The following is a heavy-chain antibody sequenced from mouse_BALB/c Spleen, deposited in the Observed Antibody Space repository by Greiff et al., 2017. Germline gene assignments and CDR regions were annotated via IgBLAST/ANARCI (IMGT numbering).Heavy chain of an antibody. D-gene: IGHD1-1*01. J-gene: IGHJ3*01. CDR1: GFTFSSFG. CDR2: ISSGSSTI. CDR3: ARGDYYGSSPLFAY. Sequence: EVQLVESGGGLVQPGGSRELSCAASGFTFSSFGMHWVRQAPEKGLEWVAYISSGSSTIYYADTVKGRFTISRDNPKNTLFLQMTSLRSEDTAMYYCARGDYYGSSPLFAYWGQGTLVTVSA. V-gene: IGHV5-17*02.